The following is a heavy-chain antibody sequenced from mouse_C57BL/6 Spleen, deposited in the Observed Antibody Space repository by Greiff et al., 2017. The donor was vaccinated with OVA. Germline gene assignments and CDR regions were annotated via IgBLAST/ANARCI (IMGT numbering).Heavy chain of an antibody. CDR3: ARGGYYYGSSYWYFDV. J-gene: IGHJ1*03. CDR2: ISDGGSYT. Sequence: EVKLMESGGGLVKPGGSLKLSCAASGFTFSSYAMSWVRQTPEKRLEWVATISDGGSYTYYPDNVKGRFTISRDNAKNNLYLQMSHLKSEDTAMYYCARGGYYYGSSYWYFDVWGTGTTVTVSS. CDR1: GFTFSSYA. V-gene: IGHV5-4*03. D-gene: IGHD1-1*01.